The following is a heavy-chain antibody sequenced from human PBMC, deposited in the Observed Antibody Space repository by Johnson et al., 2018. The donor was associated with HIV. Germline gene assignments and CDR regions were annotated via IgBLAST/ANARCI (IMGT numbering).Heavy chain of an antibody. CDR1: GFTFSSYG. CDR2: IRYDGSNK. CDR3: ARGAYYDILTGYHAFDV. V-gene: IGHV3-30*02. Sequence: QVQLVESGGGVVQPGGSLRLSCAASGFTFSSYGMHWVRQAPGKGLEWVAFIRYDGSNKYYADSVKGRFTISRDNSKNTLYLQMNSLRAEDTAVYYCARGAYYDILTGYHAFDVWGQGTMVTVSS. D-gene: IGHD3-9*01. J-gene: IGHJ3*01.